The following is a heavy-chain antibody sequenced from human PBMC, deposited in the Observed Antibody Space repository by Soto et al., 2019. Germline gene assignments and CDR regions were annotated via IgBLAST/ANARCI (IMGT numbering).Heavy chain of an antibody. V-gene: IGHV4-30-2*01. CDR3: ATYRKFFQI. CDR2: IYNSGST. Sequence: QLQLQESGSGLLKPSQTLSLTCAVSGGYIGGGYYSWSWFGQPPGKGLEWIGFIYNSGSTYYNSSLKSRVTISVDRSKNHFFLNLTSVTAADTAVYYCATYRKFFQIWGQGTKVTVSS. CDR1: GGYIGGGYYS. J-gene: IGHJ3*02.